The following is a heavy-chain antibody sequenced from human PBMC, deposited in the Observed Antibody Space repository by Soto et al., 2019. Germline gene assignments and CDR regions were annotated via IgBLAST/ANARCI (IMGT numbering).Heavy chain of an antibody. CDR3: ARGWETVGATTPFAY. Sequence: QVQLVQSGAEVKKPGSSVKVSCKASGGTFGNYAISWVRQAPGQGLEWMGGIIPMFGTPNYAQRFQGRVTITADKSTSTASMEVRNLKSDDTAVYYCARGWETVGATTPFAYWGQGTLVTVSS. D-gene: IGHD1-26*01. CDR1: GGTFGNYA. J-gene: IGHJ4*02. CDR2: IIPMFGTP. V-gene: IGHV1-69*06.